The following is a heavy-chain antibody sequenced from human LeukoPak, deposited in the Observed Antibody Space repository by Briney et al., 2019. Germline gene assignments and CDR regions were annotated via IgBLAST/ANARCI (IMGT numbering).Heavy chain of an antibody. CDR2: IYSGGST. CDR1: GFTFSSYS. V-gene: IGHV3-53*01. J-gene: IGHJ6*02. Sequence: PGGSLRLFCAASGFTFSSYSMNWVRQAPGKGLEWVSVIYSGGSTYYADSVKGRFTISRDNSKNTLYLQMNSLRAEDTAVYYCARVSCITIFGVVRQHYGMDVWGQGTTVTVSS. D-gene: IGHD3-3*01. CDR3: ARVSCITIFGVVRQHYGMDV.